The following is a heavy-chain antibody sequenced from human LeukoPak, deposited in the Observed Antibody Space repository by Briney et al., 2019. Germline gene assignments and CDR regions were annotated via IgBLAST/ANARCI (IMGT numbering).Heavy chain of an antibody. D-gene: IGHD2-21*01. CDR3: ARDPYGGNWFDY. Sequence: GGSLRLSCAASGFTFSSYAMNWVRQAPGKGLEWVSAISGSGTSTYYADSVKGRFTISRDNSKNTLYLQMNSLRAEDTAVYYCARDPYGGNWFDYWGQGTLVTVSS. CDR1: GFTFSSYA. CDR2: ISGSGTST. V-gene: IGHV3-23*01. J-gene: IGHJ4*02.